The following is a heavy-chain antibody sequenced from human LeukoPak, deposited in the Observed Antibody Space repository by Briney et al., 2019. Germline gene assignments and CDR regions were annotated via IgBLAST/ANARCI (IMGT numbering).Heavy chain of an antibody. CDR3: ARDTGYSGYDWFY. D-gene: IGHD5-12*01. CDR1: GFTFSSYS. V-gene: IGHV3-21*01. Sequence: GGSLRLSCAASGFTFSSYSMNWVRQAPGKGLEWVSSISSSSSYTYYADSVKGRFTISRDNAKNSLYLQMNSLRAEDTAVYYCARDTGYSGYDWFYRGQGTLVTVSS. J-gene: IGHJ4*02. CDR2: ISSSSSYT.